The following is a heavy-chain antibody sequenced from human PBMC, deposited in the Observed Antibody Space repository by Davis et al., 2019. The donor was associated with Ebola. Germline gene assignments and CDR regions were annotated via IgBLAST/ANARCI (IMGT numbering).Heavy chain of an antibody. CDR3: ARTCSSTNCYFDH. V-gene: IGHV1-46*03. D-gene: IGHD2-2*01. J-gene: IGHJ4*02. Sequence: AASVKVSCKASGYSFTSYYMHWVRQAPGQGLEWMGMINPSGGDTRYAQKFQGRVTMTRDTSTSTVYMELSSLRSEGTAMYHCARTCSSTNCYFDHWGQGTLVTVSS. CDR1: GYSFTSYY. CDR2: INPSGGDT.